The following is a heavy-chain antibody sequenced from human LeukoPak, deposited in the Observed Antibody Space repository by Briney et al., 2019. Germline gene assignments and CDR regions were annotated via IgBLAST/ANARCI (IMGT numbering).Heavy chain of an antibody. CDR3: ASPSASGATYFEY. J-gene: IGHJ4*02. D-gene: IGHD1-26*01. CDR1: AASLNPYY. V-gene: IGHV4-4*07. Sequence: SETRSLTCTVAAASLNPYYGSWIRQPAGKGLEWMGRIYFIGNTQYIPSLPSRVTIYVETSKNQFSLKLSSVTAADTAVYYCASPSASGATYFEYWGQGALVPV. CDR2: IYFIGNT.